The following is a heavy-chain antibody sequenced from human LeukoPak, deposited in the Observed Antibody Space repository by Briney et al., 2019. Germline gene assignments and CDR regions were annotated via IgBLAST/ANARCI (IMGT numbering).Heavy chain of an antibody. Sequence: PSETLSLTCTVSGGSISSYYWSWIRQPAGKGLEWIGRIYTSGSTNYNPSLKSRVTMSVDTSKNQFSLKLSSVTAADTAVYYCAREDYDILTGTYYYYYMDVWGKGTTVTISS. CDR2: IYTSGST. CDR3: AREDYDILTGTYYYYYMDV. CDR1: GGSISSYY. J-gene: IGHJ6*03. D-gene: IGHD3-9*01. V-gene: IGHV4-4*07.